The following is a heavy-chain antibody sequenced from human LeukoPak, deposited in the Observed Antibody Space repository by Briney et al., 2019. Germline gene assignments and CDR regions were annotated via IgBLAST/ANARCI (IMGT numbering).Heavy chain of an antibody. CDR1: GFTFSSYW. CDR2: IKQDGSEK. Sequence: GGSLRLSCAASGFTFSSYWMSWVRQAPGKGLEWVANIKQDGSEKYYVDSVKGRFTISRDNAKNSLYLQMNSLRAEDTAVYYCARFPPNRVTPLQSFDYGGQEPLVTVSS. J-gene: IGHJ4*02. V-gene: IGHV3-7*01. D-gene: IGHD2-21*02. CDR3: ARFPPNRVTPLQSFDY.